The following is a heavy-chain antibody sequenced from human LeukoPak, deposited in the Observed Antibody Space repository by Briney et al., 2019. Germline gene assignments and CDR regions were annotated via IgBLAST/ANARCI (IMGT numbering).Heavy chain of an antibody. CDR2: INPETGDP. CDR1: GYRFTGYY. V-gene: IGHV1-2*02. Sequence: ASVKVSCKASGYRFTGYYIHWLRQVPGQGLEWMGWINPETGDPYYGQKFLGRVTTTRDTSISTAYMELSRLTSDDMAVYYCARDPTRGDLSVYWGQGSLVTVSS. D-gene: IGHD5-12*01. J-gene: IGHJ4*02. CDR3: ARDPTRGDLSVY.